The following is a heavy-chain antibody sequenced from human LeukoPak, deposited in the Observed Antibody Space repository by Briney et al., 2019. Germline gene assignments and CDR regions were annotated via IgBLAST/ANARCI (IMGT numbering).Heavy chain of an antibody. CDR1: GGSISSYY. CDR2: IYTSGST. D-gene: IGHD3-22*01. Sequence: SETLSLTCTVSGGSISSYYWSWIRQPAGKGLEWIGRIYTSGSTYYNPSLKSRVTISVDTSKNQFSLKLSSVTAADTAVYYCARRDYDSKGVDYWGQGTLVTVSS. CDR3: ARRDYDSKGVDY. J-gene: IGHJ4*02. V-gene: IGHV4-4*07.